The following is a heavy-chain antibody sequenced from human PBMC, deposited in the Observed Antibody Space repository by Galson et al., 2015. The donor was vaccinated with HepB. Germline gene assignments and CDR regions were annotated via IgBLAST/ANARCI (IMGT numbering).Heavy chain of an antibody. CDR3: AKVIAVAGTDIDAGSSIGPPTDAFDI. Sequence: SLRLSCAASGFTFSSYAMSWVRQAPGKGLEWVSAISGSGGSTYYADSVKGRFTISRDNSKNTLYLQMNSLRAEDMAVYYCAKVIAVAGTDIDAGSSIGPPTDAFDIWGQGTMVTVSS. CDR1: GFTFSSYA. J-gene: IGHJ3*02. V-gene: IGHV3-23*01. D-gene: IGHD6-19*01. CDR2: ISGSGGST.